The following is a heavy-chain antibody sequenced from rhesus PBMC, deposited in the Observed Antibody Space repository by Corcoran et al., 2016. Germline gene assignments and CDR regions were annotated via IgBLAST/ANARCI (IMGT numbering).Heavy chain of an antibody. CDR3: TIDLRIAAGLSGLDS. Sequence: DVQLVESGGGLVKHGGSLRLSCVASGFTFSSYEMHWVRRPPGKGLEWVSVISESGGTIYYADSVKCRFTSSRDNAKNSLFLQMNSLRAEDTAVYYCTIDLRIAAGLSGLDSWGQGVVVTVSS. J-gene: IGHJ6*01. D-gene: IGHD6-13*01. CDR1: GFTFSSYE. V-gene: IGHV3-100*02. CDR2: ISESGGTI.